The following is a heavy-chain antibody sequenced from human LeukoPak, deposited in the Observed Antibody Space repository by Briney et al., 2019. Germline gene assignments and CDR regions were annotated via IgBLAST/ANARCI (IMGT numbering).Heavy chain of an antibody. Sequence: TPGGSLRLSCAASGFTFSSYSMNWVRQAPGKGLEWVSSISSSSSYIYYADSVKGRFTISRDNAKNSLYLQMNSLRAEDTAVYYCARGGYRSSWYWVYWGQGTLVTVSS. D-gene: IGHD6-13*01. CDR1: GFTFSSYS. CDR2: ISSSSSYI. J-gene: IGHJ4*02. V-gene: IGHV3-21*01. CDR3: ARGGYRSSWYWVY.